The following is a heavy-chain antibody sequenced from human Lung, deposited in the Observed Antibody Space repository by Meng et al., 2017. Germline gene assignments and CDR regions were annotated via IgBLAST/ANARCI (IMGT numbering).Heavy chain of an antibody. D-gene: IGHD3-9*01. CDR3: TWDDKAVSDY. V-gene: IGHV3-15*01. CDR2: IKSNTDGGTT. J-gene: IGHJ4*02. Sequence: EVRLWVCGGDLVKPGVSLRLSCAASGFYFSNAWMRWVRQAPGKGLEWVGRIKSNTDGGTTEYAAPVTGRFTISRDDSKSTLNLHLSGLRTDDTGVYYCTWDDKAVSDYWGQGTLVTVSS. CDR1: GFYFSNAW.